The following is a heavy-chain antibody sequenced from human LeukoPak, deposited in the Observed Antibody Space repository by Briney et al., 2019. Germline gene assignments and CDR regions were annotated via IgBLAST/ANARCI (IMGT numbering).Heavy chain of an antibody. V-gene: IGHV1-46*01. J-gene: IGHJ6*03. D-gene: IGHD3-22*01. CDR1: GYTFTSYY. CDR2: INPSGGST. Sequence: ASVKVSCKASGYTFTSYYMHWVRQAPGQGLEWMGIINPSGGSTGYAQKFQGRVTMTRDTSTSTVYMELSSLRSEDTAVYYCARDQAYDSSGSYMDVWGKGTTVTVSS. CDR3: ARDQAYDSSGSYMDV.